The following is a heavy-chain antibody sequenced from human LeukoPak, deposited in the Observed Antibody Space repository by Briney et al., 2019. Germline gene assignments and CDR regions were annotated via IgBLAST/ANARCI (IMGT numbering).Heavy chain of an antibody. CDR1: GGSISSSNW. CDR2: IYHSGST. J-gene: IGHJ4*02. V-gene: IGHV4-4*02. CDR3: ARFMIMFGGVVVTIFDY. Sequence: PSGTLSLTCAVSGGSISSSNWWSWVRQPPGKGLEWIGEIYHSGSTNYNPSLKSRVTISVDKSKNQFSLKLSSVTAADTAVYYCARFMIMFGGVVVTIFDYWGPGTLVTVSS. D-gene: IGHD3-16*02.